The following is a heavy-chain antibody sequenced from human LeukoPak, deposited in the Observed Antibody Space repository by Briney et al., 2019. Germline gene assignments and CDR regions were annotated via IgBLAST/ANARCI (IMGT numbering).Heavy chain of an antibody. CDR1: GYTFTIYG. CDR2: ISAYNGNT. V-gene: IGHV1-18*01. CDR3: ARARVGYYYGSGSYYFYGMDV. J-gene: IGHJ6*02. D-gene: IGHD3-10*01. Sequence: ASVRVSYKASGYTFTIYGISWVRQAPGQGLEWMGWISAYNGNTNYAQKLQGRVTMTTDTSTSTAYMELRSLTSDDAAVYYCARARVGYYYGSGSYYFYGMDVWGQGTTVTVSS.